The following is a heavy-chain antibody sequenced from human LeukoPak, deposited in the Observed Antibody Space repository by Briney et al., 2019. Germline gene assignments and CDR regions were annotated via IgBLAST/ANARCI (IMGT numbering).Heavy chain of an antibody. Sequence: GSLRLSCAASGFTFSSYSMNWVRRPPGKGLEWIGSIYYSGSTYYNPSLKSRVTVSVDTSKNQFSLILSSVTAADTAVYYCVRGSTLRHYQYWGQGTLVTVSS. V-gene: IGHV4-39*01. D-gene: IGHD3-16*01. CDR1: GFTFSSYSMN. CDR2: IYYSGST. CDR3: VRGSTLRHYQY. J-gene: IGHJ4*02.